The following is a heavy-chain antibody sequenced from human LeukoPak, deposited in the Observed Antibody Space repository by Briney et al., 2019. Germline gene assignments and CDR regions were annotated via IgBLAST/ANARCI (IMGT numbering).Heavy chain of an antibody. CDR1: GFTFDDYA. CDR2: ISWKSGSI. V-gene: IGHV3-9*01. J-gene: IGHJ6*02. Sequence: GGSLRLSCAASGFTFDDYAMHWVRQGPGKGLEWVSGISWKSGSIGYADSVKGRFTISRDNAKNSLYLQMNSLRAEDTALYYCAKDRTPHYYSGMDVWGQGITVTVSS. D-gene: IGHD1-14*01. CDR3: AKDRTPHYYSGMDV.